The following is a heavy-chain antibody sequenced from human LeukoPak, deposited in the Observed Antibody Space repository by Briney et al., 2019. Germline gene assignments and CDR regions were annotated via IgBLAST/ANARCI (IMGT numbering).Heavy chain of an antibody. CDR1: GGSFSGYY. CDR2: IHHSGST. V-gene: IGHV4-34*01. J-gene: IGHJ6*03. D-gene: IGHD3-10*01. CDR3: ARYSYSASGVYYYYYIDV. Sequence: SETLSLTCPVYGGSFSGYYWSWIRQPPGKGLEWIGEIHHSGSTNYNPSLKSRVPISLDTSKNQFSLKLSSVTAADTAVYYCARYSYSASGVYYYYYIDVWGKGTTVTVSS.